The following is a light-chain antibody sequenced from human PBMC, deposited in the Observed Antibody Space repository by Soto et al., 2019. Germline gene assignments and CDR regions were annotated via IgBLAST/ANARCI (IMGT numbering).Light chain of an antibody. CDR2: GAS. Sequence: EIVLTQSPDTLSVSPGERATLSCRASQSISSLAWYQQKPGQAPRLLISGASSRATGIPDRFSGSGSGTDFTLIISRLEPEDFALYYCQHYGNSPITFGQGTRLEIK. CDR3: QHYGNSPIT. CDR1: QSISS. V-gene: IGKV3-20*01. J-gene: IGKJ5*01.